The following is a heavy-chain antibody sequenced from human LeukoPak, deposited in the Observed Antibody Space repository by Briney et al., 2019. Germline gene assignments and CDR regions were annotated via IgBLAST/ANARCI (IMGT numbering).Heavy chain of an antibody. J-gene: IGHJ4*02. V-gene: IGHV4-34*01. Sequence: SETLSLTCAVYGGSFSGYYWSWIRQPPGKGLEWIGEINHSGSTNYNPSLESRVTISVDTSKNQFSLKLSSVTAADTAVYYCARGPFITMIVVVSYFDYWGQGTLVTVSS. CDR1: GGSFSGYY. D-gene: IGHD3-22*01. CDR3: ARGPFITMIVVVSYFDY. CDR2: INHSGST.